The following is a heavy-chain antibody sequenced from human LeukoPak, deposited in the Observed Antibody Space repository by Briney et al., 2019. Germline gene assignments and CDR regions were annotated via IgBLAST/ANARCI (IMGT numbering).Heavy chain of an antibody. D-gene: IGHD3-10*01. V-gene: IGHV4-59*01. Sequence: PSETLSLTCTVSGGSISSYYWSWIRQPPGKGLEWIGYIYYSGSTNYNPSLKSRVTISVDTSKNQFSLKLSSVTAADTAVYYCARSGTAFSFYYYYYMDVWGKGTTVTVSS. CDR3: ARSGTAFSFYYYYYMDV. J-gene: IGHJ6*03. CDR1: GGSISSYY. CDR2: IYYSGST.